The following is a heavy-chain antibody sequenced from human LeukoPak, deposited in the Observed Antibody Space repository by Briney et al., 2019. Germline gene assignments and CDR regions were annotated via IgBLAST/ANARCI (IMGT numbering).Heavy chain of an antibody. CDR3: ARGYGDQ. J-gene: IGHJ4*02. CDR2: IHYSGTS. V-gene: IGHV4-39*02. CDR1: GGSISGSNNY. D-gene: IGHD4-17*01. Sequence: SETLSLTCTVSGGSISGSNNYWGWIRQPPGRGLEWIASIHYSGTSYYNPSLKSRVTISVDTSKNHFSLNLNSVTADDTAVYYCARGYGDQWGQGTLVTVPS.